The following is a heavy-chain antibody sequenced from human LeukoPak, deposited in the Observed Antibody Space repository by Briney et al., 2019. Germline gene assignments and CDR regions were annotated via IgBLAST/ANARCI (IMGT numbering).Heavy chain of an antibody. CDR1: GGSISSGSYF. Sequence: SETLSLTCTVSGGSISSGSYFWSWIRQPAGKGLEWIGHIYTSGSTNYNPSLKSRVTISVDTSKNQFSLKLSSVTAADTAVYYCAREGSYYYGSGSYHFFDYWGQGTLVTVSS. CDR3: AREGSYYYGSGSYHFFDY. CDR2: IYTSGST. J-gene: IGHJ4*02. V-gene: IGHV4-61*09. D-gene: IGHD3-10*01.